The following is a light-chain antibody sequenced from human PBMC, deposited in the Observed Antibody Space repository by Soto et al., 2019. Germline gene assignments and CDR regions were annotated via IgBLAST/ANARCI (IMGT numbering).Light chain of an antibody. V-gene: IGLV3-1*01. CDR1: KLGDKY. Sequence: SYELTQPPSVSVSPGQTASITCSGDKLGDKYACWYQQKPGQSPVLVIYQDSKRPSGIPERFSGSNSGNTATLTISGTQAMDEADYYCQAWDSRTALHVFGPGTKLTVL. CDR2: QDS. J-gene: IGLJ1*01. CDR3: QAWDSRTALHV.